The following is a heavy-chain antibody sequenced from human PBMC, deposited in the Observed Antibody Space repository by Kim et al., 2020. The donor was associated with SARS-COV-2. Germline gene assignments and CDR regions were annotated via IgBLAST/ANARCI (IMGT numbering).Heavy chain of an antibody. D-gene: IGHD3-3*01. J-gene: IGHJ5*01. CDR2: INHTGTT. CDR1: GRSFSGAH. V-gene: IGHV4-34*01. Sequence: SETLSLTCAVYGRSFSGAHWTWIRQSPGRGLEWIGEINHTGTTHYNPSLNSRVTISVDTSTKQFSLKLSRMTAADTAVYYCARGRILRFFDRSSLKPDNWFDSWGQGTPVDVSS. CDR3: ARGRILRFFDRSSLKPDNWFDS.